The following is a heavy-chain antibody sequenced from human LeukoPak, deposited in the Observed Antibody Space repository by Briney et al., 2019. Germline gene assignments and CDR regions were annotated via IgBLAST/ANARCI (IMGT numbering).Heavy chain of an antibody. V-gene: IGHV4-39*07. CDR3: ARGPGGSYWGVSGGYYFDY. Sequence: SETLSLTCTVSGGSISSSSYYWGWIRQPPGTGLEWIGSIYYSGSTYYNPSLKSRVTISVDTSKNQFSLKLSSVTAADTAVYYCARGPGGSYWGVSGGYYFDYWGQGTLVTVSS. D-gene: IGHD1-26*01. CDR2: IYYSGST. J-gene: IGHJ4*02. CDR1: GGSISSSSYY.